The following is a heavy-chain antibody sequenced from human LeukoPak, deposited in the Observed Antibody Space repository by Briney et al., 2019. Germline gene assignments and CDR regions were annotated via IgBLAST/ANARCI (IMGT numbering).Heavy chain of an antibody. CDR3: ARVGAYDFWSGYYSFDY. CDR1: GFTFSSYW. J-gene: IGHJ4*02. CDR2: IKQDGSEK. V-gene: IGHV3-7*01. D-gene: IGHD3-3*01. Sequence: GGSLRLSCAASGFTFSSYWMSWVRQAPGKGLEWVANIKQDGSEKYYVDSVKGQFTISRDNAKNSLYLQMNSLRAEDTAVYYCARVGAYDFWSGYYSFDYWGQGTLVTVSS.